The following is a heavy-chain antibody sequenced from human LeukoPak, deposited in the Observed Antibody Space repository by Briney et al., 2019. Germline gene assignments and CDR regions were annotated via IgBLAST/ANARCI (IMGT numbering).Heavy chain of an antibody. J-gene: IGHJ4*02. CDR2: ISSSSSDR. V-gene: IGHV3-21*01. D-gene: IGHD3-16*01. CDR3: MSYAGRSDDY. CDR1: GFTFSRYS. Sequence: AGSLRLSCAASGFTFSRYSMNWVRQAPGKGLEWVSSISSSSSDRYYADSVKGRFTISRDNAKNSLRLQMNSLRAEDTAVYYCMSYAGRSDDYWGQGTLVTVSS.